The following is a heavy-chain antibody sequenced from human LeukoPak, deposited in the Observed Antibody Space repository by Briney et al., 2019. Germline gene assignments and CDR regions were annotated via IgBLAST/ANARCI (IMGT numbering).Heavy chain of an antibody. CDR3: ARLGSGAEYYYYYYMDV. D-gene: IGHD3-10*02. CDR1: GYSISSGYY. J-gene: IGHJ6*03. V-gene: IGHV4-38-2*01. CDR2: IYYSGST. Sequence: PSETLSLTCAVSGYSISSGYYWGWIRQPPGKGLEWIGSIYYSGSTYYNPSLKSRVTISVDTSKNQFSLKLSSVTAADTAVYYCARLGSGAEYYYYYYMDVWGKGTTVTVSS.